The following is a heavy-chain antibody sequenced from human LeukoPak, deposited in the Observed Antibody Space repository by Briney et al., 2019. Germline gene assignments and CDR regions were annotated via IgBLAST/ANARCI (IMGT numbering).Heavy chain of an antibody. CDR3: ARVGGISSPFSY. CDR2: ISTTSRTL. Sequence: GGSLRLSCAAPGFTFSTYSMNWVRQAPGKGLEWVSYISTTSRTLYYADSVKGRFTISRDNAKNSLYLQMNSLRDEDTAVYYCARVGGISSPFSYWGQGTPVTVSS. CDR1: GFTFSTYS. D-gene: IGHD3-16*02. V-gene: IGHV3-48*02. J-gene: IGHJ4*02.